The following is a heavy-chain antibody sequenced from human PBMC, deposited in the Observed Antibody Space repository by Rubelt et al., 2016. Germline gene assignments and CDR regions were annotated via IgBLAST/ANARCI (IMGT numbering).Heavy chain of an antibody. CDR3: ARLEVQLWPHPLGFDP. CDR2: IYYSGST. Sequence: QLQLQESGPGLVKPSETLSLTCTVSGGSISSYYWSWIRQPPGKGLEWIGYIYYSGSTNYNPSLKSRVTISVDTSKNQFSLKLSSVTAADTAVYYCARLEVQLWPHPLGFDPWGQGTLVTVSS. D-gene: IGHD5-18*01. V-gene: IGHV4-59*08. J-gene: IGHJ5*02. CDR1: GGSISSYY.